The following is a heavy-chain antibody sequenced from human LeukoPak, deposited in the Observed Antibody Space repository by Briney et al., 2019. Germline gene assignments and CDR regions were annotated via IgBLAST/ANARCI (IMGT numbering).Heavy chain of an antibody. CDR1: GFTFSSYA. Sequence: PGRSLRLSCAASGFTFSSYAMHWVRQAPGKGLEWVAFIRYDGSNKYYADSVKGRFTISRDNSKNTLYLQMNSLRAEDTAVYYCAKDPLEWISLRGFDYWGQTTLVTVSS. V-gene: IGHV3-30*02. D-gene: IGHD3-3*01. J-gene: IGHJ4*02. CDR2: IRYDGSNK. CDR3: AKDPLEWISLRGFDY.